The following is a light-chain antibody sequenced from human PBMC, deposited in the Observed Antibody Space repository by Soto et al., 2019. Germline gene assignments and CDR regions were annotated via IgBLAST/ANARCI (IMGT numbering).Light chain of an antibody. J-gene: IGLJ1*01. Sequence: QSALTQPPSASGSPGQSVTISCTGTSSDVGGYNYVSWYQHHPGKAPKLIIYEVYKRPSGVPDRFSGSKSGNTAALTVSGLQAEDEADYYCSSYVGTNSYVFGSGTKLIVL. V-gene: IGLV2-8*01. CDR1: SSDVGGYNY. CDR3: SSYVGTNSYV. CDR2: EVY.